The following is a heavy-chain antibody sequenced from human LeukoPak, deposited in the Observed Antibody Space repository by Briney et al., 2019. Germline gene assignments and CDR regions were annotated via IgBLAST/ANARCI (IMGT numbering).Heavy chain of an antibody. CDR2: INPNSGGT. V-gene: IGHV1-2*02. CDR1: GYTFTSYG. J-gene: IGHJ4*02. D-gene: IGHD6-19*01. Sequence: ASVKVSCKASGYTFTSYGISWVRQAPGQGLEWMGWINPNSGGTNYAQKFQGRVTMTRDTSISTAYMELSRLRSDDTAVYYCARGGTSSGWLFDYWGQGTLVTVSS. CDR3: ARGGTSSGWLFDY.